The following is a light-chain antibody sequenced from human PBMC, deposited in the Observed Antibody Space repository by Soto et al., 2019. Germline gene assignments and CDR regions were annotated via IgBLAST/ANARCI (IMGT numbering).Light chain of an antibody. J-gene: IGLJ1*01. Sequence: QSVLTQPPSASGSPGQSVTISCTGTSSDVGGYNYVSWYQPHPGKAPKLMIYEVSKRPSGVPDRLSGSKSGNTASLTVSGLQAEDEADYYCSSYAGSNNYVFGTGTKVTVL. CDR2: EVS. V-gene: IGLV2-8*01. CDR3: SSYAGSNNYV. CDR1: SSDVGGYNY.